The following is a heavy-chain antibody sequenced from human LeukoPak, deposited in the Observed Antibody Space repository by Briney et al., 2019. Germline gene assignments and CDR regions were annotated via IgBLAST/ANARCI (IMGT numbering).Heavy chain of an antibody. D-gene: IGHD6-6*01. CDR2: IYYSGST. V-gene: IGHV4-39*01. Sequence: PSETLSLTCTVSGGSTSSSSYYWGWIRQPPGKGLEWIGSIYYSGSTYYNPSLKSRVTISVDTSKNQFSLKLSSVTAADTAVYYCARHGPGAAPPVGRVFDYWGQGTLVTVSS. CDR3: ARHGPGAAPPVGRVFDY. J-gene: IGHJ4*02. CDR1: GGSTSSSSYY.